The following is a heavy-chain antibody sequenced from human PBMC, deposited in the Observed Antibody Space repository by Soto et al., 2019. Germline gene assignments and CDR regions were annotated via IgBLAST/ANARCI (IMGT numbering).Heavy chain of an antibody. CDR2: IKTSGTYT. CDR1: GFTFSDYY. V-gene: IGHV3-11*03. Sequence: PGGSLRLSCAASGFTFSDYYMSWIRQAPGKGLDWFSYIKTSGTYTNYADSVKGRFTISRDNAKNSLYLQMNSLRAEDTAVYYCARQARGDNYGYLDYWGQGTLVTVSS. D-gene: IGHD5-18*01. J-gene: IGHJ4*02. CDR3: ARQARGDNYGYLDY.